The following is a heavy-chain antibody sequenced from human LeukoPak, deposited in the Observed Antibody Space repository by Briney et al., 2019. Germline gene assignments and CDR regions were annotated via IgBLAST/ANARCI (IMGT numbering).Heavy chain of an antibody. Sequence: PSETLSLTCTVSGGSISSYYWSWIRQPPGKGLEWIGYIYYSGSTNYNPSLKSRVTISVDTSKNQFSLKLSSVTAADTAVYYCARHDNYYGSGSYPDWGQGTLVTVSS. J-gene: IGHJ4*02. CDR1: GGSISSYY. D-gene: IGHD3-10*01. CDR3: ARHDNYYGSGSYPD. CDR2: IYYSGST. V-gene: IGHV4-59*08.